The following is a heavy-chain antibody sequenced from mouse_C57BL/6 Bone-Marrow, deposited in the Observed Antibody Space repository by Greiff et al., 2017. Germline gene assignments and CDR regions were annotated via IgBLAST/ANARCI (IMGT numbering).Heavy chain of an antibody. Sequence: EVKLMESGGGLVKPGGSLKLSCAASGFTFSSYTMSWVRQTPEQRLEWVATISGGGGNTYYPDSVKGRFTISKDNAKNTLYLQMSSLRSEDTALYYCARPYYSNRYYFDYWGQGTTLTVSS. D-gene: IGHD2-5*01. CDR3: ARPYYSNRYYFDY. V-gene: IGHV5-9*01. J-gene: IGHJ2*01. CDR1: GFTFSSYT. CDR2: ISGGGGNT.